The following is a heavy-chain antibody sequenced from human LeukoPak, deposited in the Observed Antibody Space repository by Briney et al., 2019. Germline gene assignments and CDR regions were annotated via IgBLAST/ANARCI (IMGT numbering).Heavy chain of an antibody. V-gene: IGHV1-18*04. J-gene: IGHJ3*01. D-gene: IGHD3-22*01. CDR1: GYIFTSYG. CDR2: ISPYNGKT. CDR3: ARDYYDRSGYSFDVFDF. Sequence: ASVKVSCKASGYIFTSYGISWVRQAPGQGLEWMGWISPYNGKTNYAQKFKGRVTMTTDTSTSTVYMELRSLRSDDTAVYYCARDYYDRSGYSFDVFDFWGQGTMVTVSS.